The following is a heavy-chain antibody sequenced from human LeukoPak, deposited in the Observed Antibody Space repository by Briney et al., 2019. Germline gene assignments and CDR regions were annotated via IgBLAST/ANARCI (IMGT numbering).Heavy chain of an antibody. V-gene: IGHV1-2*02. CDR1: GYTFTGYY. J-gene: IGHJ3*02. Sequence: ASVKVSCKASGYTFTGYYMHWVRQAPGQGLEWMGWINPNSGGTNYAQKFQGRVTMTRDTSISTAYMELSRLRSDDTAVYYCARESIPNYYDSSGYYSVYAFDIWGQGTMVTVSS. D-gene: IGHD3-22*01. CDR2: INPNSGGT. CDR3: ARESIPNYYDSSGYYSVYAFDI.